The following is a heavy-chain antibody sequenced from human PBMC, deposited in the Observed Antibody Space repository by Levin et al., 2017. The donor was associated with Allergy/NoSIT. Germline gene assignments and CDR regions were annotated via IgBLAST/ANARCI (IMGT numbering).Heavy chain of an antibody. J-gene: IGHJ5*02. V-gene: IGHV4-31*03. D-gene: IGHD6-13*01. CDR3: ASTLAGGAADKGNWFDP. CDR1: GGSISSGGYY. CDR2: IYYSGST. Sequence: SETLSLTCTVSGGSISSGGYYWSWIRQHPGKGLEWIGYIYYSGSTYYNPSLKSRVTISVDTSKNQFSLKLSSVTAADTAVYYCASTLAGGAADKGNWFDPWGQGTLVTVSS.